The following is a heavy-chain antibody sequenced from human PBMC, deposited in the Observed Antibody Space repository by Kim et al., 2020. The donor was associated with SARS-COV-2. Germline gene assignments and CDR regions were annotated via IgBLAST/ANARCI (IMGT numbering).Heavy chain of an antibody. V-gene: IGHV3-74*01. Sequence: GGSLRLSCAASGFTFINHWMHWVRQAPGKGLVWVSRINTDGYTTNYADSVKGRFTISRDDAKNTLYLEMNSLRAEDTAVYYCAKDYLGVATIDYWGQGTL. CDR3: AKDYLGVATIDY. CDR2: INTDGYTT. J-gene: IGHJ4*02. CDR1: GFTFINHW. D-gene: IGHD5-12*01.